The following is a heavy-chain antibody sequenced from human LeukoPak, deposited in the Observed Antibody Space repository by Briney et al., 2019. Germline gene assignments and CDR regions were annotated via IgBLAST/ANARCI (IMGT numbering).Heavy chain of an antibody. J-gene: IGHJ6*03. CDR1: GFTFSNFG. CDR2: IRYDGSNK. V-gene: IGHV3-30*02. D-gene: IGHD5-12*01. CDR3: AKDTVKVTTIRRVPHYMDV. Sequence: GGSLRLSCAASGFTFSNFGMHWVRQAPGKGLEWVAFIRYDGSNKYYADSVKGRFIISRDNSKNTLYLQMNSLRAEDTAVYYCAKDTVKVTTIRRVPHYMDVWGKGTTVTISS.